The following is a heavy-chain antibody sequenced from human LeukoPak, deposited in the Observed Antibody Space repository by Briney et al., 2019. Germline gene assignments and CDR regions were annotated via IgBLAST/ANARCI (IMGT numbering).Heavy chain of an antibody. CDR2: MSGSGTGT. J-gene: IGHJ5*02. Sequence: GGSLRLSCAASGFTFINYAMNWVRQAPGKGLEWVSAMSGSGTGTYYADSVKGRFTISRDNSKNTLYLQMNSLRAEDTAIYFCAKEAYCGGDCSRWFDPWGQGTLVTVSS. D-gene: IGHD2-21*02. CDR1: GFTFINYA. V-gene: IGHV3-23*01. CDR3: AKEAYCGGDCSRWFDP.